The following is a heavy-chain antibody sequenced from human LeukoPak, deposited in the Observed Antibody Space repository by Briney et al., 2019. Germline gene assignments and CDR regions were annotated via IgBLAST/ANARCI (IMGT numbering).Heavy chain of an antibody. CDR3: ARVFSSGWHYYYYGMDV. Sequence: GESLKKSCKGSGYSFTSYWIGWVRQMPGKGLEWMGIIYPGDSDTRYSPSFQGQVTISADKSISTAYLQWSSLKASDTAMYYCARVFSSGWHYYYYGMDVWGQGTTVTVSS. CDR1: GYSFTSYW. D-gene: IGHD6-19*01. CDR2: IYPGDSDT. V-gene: IGHV5-51*01. J-gene: IGHJ6*02.